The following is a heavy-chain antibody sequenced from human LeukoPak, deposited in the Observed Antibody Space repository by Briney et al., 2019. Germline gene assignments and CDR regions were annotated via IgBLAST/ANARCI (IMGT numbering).Heavy chain of an antibody. CDR3: ARVRDYPNWFDP. V-gene: IGHV1-69*04. J-gene: IGHJ5*02. D-gene: IGHD3-10*01. Sequence: GASVKVSCKASGGTFSSYAISWVRQAPGQGLEWMGRIIPILGIANYAQKFQGRVTITADKSTSTAYMELSSLRSEDTAVYYCARVRDYPNWFDPWGQGTLVTVSS. CDR1: GGTFSSYA. CDR2: IIPILGIA.